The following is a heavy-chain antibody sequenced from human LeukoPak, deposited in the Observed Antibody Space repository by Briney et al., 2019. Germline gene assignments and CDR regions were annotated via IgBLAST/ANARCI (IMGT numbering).Heavy chain of an antibody. CDR3: ARDRGYSYGYWYFDL. CDR1: GASISIYY. Sequence: SETLSLTCTVSGASISIYYWSWIRQPAGKGLEWIGRIYTSGSGNYSPSLKSRVTMSVDTSKNQFSLKLSSVTAAETAVYYCARDRGYSYGYWYFDLWGRGTLVTVSS. J-gene: IGHJ2*01. D-gene: IGHD5-18*01. CDR2: IYTSGSG. V-gene: IGHV4-4*07.